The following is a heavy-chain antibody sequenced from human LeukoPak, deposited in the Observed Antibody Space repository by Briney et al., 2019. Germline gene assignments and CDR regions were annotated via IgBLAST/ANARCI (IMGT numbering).Heavy chain of an antibody. J-gene: IGHJ6*02. D-gene: IGHD3-3*01. CDR2: IYYSGST. Sequence: PSQTLSLTCAVSGGSISSGGYSWSWIRQHPGKGLEWIGYIYYSGSTYYNPSLKSRVTISVDTSKNQFSLKLSSVTAADTAVYYCARDSRRTTIFGVVIKPRGYYGMDVWGQGTTVTVSS. CDR3: ARDSRRTTIFGVVIKPRGYYGMDV. CDR1: GGSISSGGYS. V-gene: IGHV4-31*11.